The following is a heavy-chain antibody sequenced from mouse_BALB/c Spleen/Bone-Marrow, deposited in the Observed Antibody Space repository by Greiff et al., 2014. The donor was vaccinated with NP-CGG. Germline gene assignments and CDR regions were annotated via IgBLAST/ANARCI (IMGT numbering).Heavy chain of an antibody. CDR3: TRGRRDAMDY. J-gene: IGHJ4*01. CDR2: INPSNGGT. CDR1: GYTFTSYY. Sequence: VQLQQSGAELVKPGASVKLSCKASGYTFTSYYMYWVKQRPGQGLEWIGEINPSNGGTNFNEKFKSKATLTVDKSSSTAYMQLSSLTSEDSAVYYCTRGRRDAMDYWGRGTSVTVSS. V-gene: IGHV1S81*02.